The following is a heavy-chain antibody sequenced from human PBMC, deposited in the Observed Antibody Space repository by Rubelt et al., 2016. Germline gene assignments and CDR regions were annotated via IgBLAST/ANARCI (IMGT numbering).Heavy chain of an antibody. CDR2: IIPIFGTA. CDR3: ARESGP. V-gene: IGHV1-69*01. Sequence: QVQLVQSGAEVKKPGASVKVSCKASGYTFTGYYMHWVRQAPGQGLEWMGGIIPIFGTANYAPKFQGRVTITADESTSTPYMELSSLRSEDTAVYYCARESGPWGQGTLVTVSS. J-gene: IGHJ5*02. CDR1: GYTFTGYY.